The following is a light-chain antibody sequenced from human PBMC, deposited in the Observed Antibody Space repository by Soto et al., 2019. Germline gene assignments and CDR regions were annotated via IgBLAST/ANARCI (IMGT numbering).Light chain of an antibody. Sequence: EIVLTQSPGTLSLSPGETATLSCRASQSVSSAYLAWYQQKPGQAPRLLIYGISSRATGIPDRFRGRGSGTDFTLTISRLEPEDFAVYYCHQYNTSPDTFGQGNNLEI. CDR1: QSVSSAY. V-gene: IGKV3-20*01. J-gene: IGKJ2*01. CDR2: GIS. CDR3: HQYNTSPDT.